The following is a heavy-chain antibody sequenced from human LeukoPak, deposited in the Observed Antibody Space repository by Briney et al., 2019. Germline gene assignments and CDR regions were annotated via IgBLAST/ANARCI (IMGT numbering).Heavy chain of an antibody. V-gene: IGHV3-23*01. CDR3: AKYGVFGDTPRGHFDY. CDR1: GFTFSGYA. CDR2: ISGSGGST. D-gene: IGHD3-10*02. J-gene: IGHJ4*02. Sequence: GGSLRLSCAASGFTFSGYAITWLRQAPGKGLEWVSAISGSGGSTYYADSVKGRFTISRGNSKNTLYLQMNSLRAEDTAVYYCAKYGVFGDTPRGHFDYWGQGTLVTVSS.